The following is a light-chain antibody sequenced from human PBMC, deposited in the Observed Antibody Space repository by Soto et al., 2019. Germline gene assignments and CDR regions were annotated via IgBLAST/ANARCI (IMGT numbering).Light chain of an antibody. CDR2: KAS. Sequence: DIQMTQSPSTLSASVGDRVTITCRASQSISPWLAWYQQIPGEAPKLLIYKASSLESWVPSRFSGSGSGTEFTLTISSLQPDDVATYYCQQYGTYWTFGQGTKVEIK. CDR3: QQYGTYWT. J-gene: IGKJ1*01. CDR1: QSISPW. V-gene: IGKV1-5*03.